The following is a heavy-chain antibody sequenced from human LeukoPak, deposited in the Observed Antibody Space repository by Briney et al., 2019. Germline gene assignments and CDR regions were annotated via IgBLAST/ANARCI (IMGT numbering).Heavy chain of an antibody. Sequence: PGGSLRLSCAASRFTFSSYWMSWVRQAPGKGLEWVSAISGSGGSTYYADSVKGRFTISRDNSKNTLYLQMNSLRAEDTAVYYCAKSTYDSSGYVDYWSQGTLVTVSS. CDR1: RFTFSSYW. J-gene: IGHJ4*02. D-gene: IGHD3-22*01. CDR2: ISGSGGST. CDR3: AKSTYDSSGYVDY. V-gene: IGHV3-23*01.